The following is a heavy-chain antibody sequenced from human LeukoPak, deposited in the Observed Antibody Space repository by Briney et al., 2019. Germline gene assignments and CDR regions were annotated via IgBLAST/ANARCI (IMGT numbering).Heavy chain of an antibody. V-gene: IGHV1-18*01. D-gene: IGHD3-3*01. CDR2: ISAYNGNT. CDR1: GYTFTSHG. Sequence: ASVKVSCKASGYTFTSHGISWVRQAPGLGLEWMGWISAYNGNTNYAQKLQGRVTMTTDTSTSTANMELRSLRSDDTAVYYCAREGDYDFWSGYLTDYYYYYYMDVWGKGTTVTVSS. CDR3: AREGDYDFWSGYLTDYYYYYYMDV. J-gene: IGHJ6*03.